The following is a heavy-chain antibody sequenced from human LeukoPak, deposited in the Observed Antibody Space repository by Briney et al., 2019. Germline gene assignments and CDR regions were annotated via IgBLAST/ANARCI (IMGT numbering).Heavy chain of an antibody. CDR2: INHSGST. J-gene: IGHJ4*02. V-gene: IGHV4-34*01. CDR1: GGSFSGYY. D-gene: IGHD3-3*01. CDR3: ARGPKRFLRFSEWLTYYFDY. Sequence: PSETLSLTCAVYGGSFSGYYWSWIRQPPGKGLEWIGEINHSGSTNYNPSLRSRVTISVDTSKNQFSLKLSSVTAADTAVYYCARGPKRFLRFSEWLTYYFDYWGQGTLVTVSS.